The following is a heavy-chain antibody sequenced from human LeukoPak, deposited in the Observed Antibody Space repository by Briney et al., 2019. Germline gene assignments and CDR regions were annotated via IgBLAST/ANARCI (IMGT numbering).Heavy chain of an antibody. CDR1: GYTFTSYG. D-gene: IGHD2-15*01. CDR2: ISAYNGNT. J-gene: IGHJ5*02. V-gene: IGHV1-18*01. CDR3: ARALPGYCSGGSCYSEWFDP. Sequence: GASVKVSCKASGYTFTSYGISWVRQAPGQGLELIGWISAYNGNTNYAQKLQGRVTMTTDTSTSTAYMELRSLRSDDTAVYYCARALPGYCSGGSCYSEWFDPWGQGTLVTVSS.